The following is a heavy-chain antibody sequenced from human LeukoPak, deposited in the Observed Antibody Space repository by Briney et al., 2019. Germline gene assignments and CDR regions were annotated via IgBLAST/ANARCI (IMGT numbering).Heavy chain of an antibody. CDR1: GGSFSGYY. CDR3: AREMEVGQYDAFDI. Sequence: PSETLSLTCAVYGGSFSGYYWSWIRQPPGRGLERIGEINHRGRTNYNPSLKSRVTISIDTSNKQVSLKVTSVTAADTAVYYCAREMEVGQYDAFDIWGQGEMVTVSS. J-gene: IGHJ3*02. V-gene: IGHV4-34*01. CDR2: INHRGRT. D-gene: IGHD1-26*01.